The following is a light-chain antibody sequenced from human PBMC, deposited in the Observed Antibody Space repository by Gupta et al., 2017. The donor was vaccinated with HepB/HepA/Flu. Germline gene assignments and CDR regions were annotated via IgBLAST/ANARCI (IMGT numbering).Light chain of an antibody. CDR2: EDS. CDR3: QAWDSSKRVV. CDR1: NLGDKY. Sequence: SYSLTHPPSVSVSPAQTARITCSGDNLGDKYACWYQQKPGQAPMLVMYEDSKWPAGVPERFSGSNSGNTATLTISGTQAMEEADYYCQAWDSSKRVVFGGGTKLTVL. V-gene: IGLV3-1*01. J-gene: IGLJ2*01.